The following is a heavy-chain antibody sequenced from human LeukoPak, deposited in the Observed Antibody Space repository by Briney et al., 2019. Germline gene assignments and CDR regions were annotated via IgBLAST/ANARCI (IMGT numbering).Heavy chain of an antibody. Sequence: KPSETLSLTCTVSGGSVSSYYWSWIRQPPGKGLEWIGYIYYSGSTNYNPSLKSRVTISVDTSKNQFSLKLSSVTAADTVVYYCARVYSSSWYLDYWGQGTLVTVSS. CDR2: IYYSGST. D-gene: IGHD6-13*01. CDR1: GGSVSSYY. V-gene: IGHV4-59*02. J-gene: IGHJ4*02. CDR3: ARVYSSSWYLDY.